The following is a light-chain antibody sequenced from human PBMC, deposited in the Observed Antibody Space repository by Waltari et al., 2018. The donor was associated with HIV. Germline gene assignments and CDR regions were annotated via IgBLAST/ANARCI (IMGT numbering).Light chain of an antibody. CDR1: SSNIGSNT. CDR2: NGY. CDR3: AAWDDSLNCVV. V-gene: IGLV1-44*01. J-gene: IGLJ2*01. Sequence: QSVLTQPPSASGTPGQRVTISCSGSSSNIGSNTVNWYQQLPGTAPKLLIYNGYQGPSGVPDRFSGAKSGTSAVLAISGLKSEDEADYYCAAWDDSLNCVVFGGGTKLTGL.